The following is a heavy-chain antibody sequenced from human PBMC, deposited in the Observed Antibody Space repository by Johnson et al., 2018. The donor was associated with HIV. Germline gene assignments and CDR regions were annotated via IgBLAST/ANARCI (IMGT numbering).Heavy chain of an antibody. CDR1: GFTFSSYW. D-gene: IGHD6-13*01. Sequence: VQLVESGGGLVLPGGSLRLSCVGSGFTFSSYWMSWVRQAPGKGLEWVATIKQDGSERYHVDSVKGRFTISRDNAKKSLYLQMNSLRSDETAVYFCARDQAYRSSWAFSFDIWGQGTMVIVSS. J-gene: IGHJ3*02. CDR2: IKQDGSER. V-gene: IGHV3-7*01. CDR3: ARDQAYRSSWAFSFDI.